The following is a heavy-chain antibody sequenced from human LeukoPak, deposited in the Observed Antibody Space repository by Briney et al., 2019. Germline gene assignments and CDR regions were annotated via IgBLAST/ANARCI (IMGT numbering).Heavy chain of an antibody. D-gene: IGHD3-3*01. CDR1: GYTFTGYY. Sequence: ASVKVSCKASGYTFTGYYMHWVRQAPGQGLEWMGWINPNSGGTNYAQKFQGRVTMTRDTSISTAYMELSRLRSDDTAVYYCARSGSGYFTTYDCWGQGTLVTVSS. V-gene: IGHV1-2*02. CDR2: INPNSGGT. CDR3: ARSGSGYFTTYDC. J-gene: IGHJ4*02.